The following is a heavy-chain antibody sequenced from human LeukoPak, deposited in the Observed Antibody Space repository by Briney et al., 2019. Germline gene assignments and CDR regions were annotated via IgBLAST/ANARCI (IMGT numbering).Heavy chain of an antibody. D-gene: IGHD3-10*01. CDR1: GFTFSSYS. J-gene: IGHJ4*02. Sequence: GGSLRPSCAASGFTFSSYSMNWVRQAPGKGLEWVSSISSSSSYIYYADSVKGRFTISRDNAKNSLYLQMNSLRAEDTAVYYCVSGMVRGVISDYWGQGTLVTVSS. V-gene: IGHV3-21*01. CDR2: ISSSSSYI. CDR3: VSGMVRGVISDY.